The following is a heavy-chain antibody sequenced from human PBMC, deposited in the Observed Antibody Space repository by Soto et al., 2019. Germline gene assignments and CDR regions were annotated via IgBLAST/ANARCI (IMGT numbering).Heavy chain of an antibody. V-gene: IGHV3-48*01. D-gene: IGHD1-7*01. J-gene: IGHJ6*03. Sequence: EVQLVESGGGLVQPGGSLRLSCAASGFTFSSYSMNWVRQAPGKGLEWVSYISSSSSTIYYADSVKGRFTISRDNAKNLLYLQMNSLRAEDTAVYYCARGGLGWNYLGPYYYYMDVWGKGTTVTVSS. CDR2: ISSSSSTI. CDR1: GFTFSSYS. CDR3: ARGGLGWNYLGPYYYYMDV.